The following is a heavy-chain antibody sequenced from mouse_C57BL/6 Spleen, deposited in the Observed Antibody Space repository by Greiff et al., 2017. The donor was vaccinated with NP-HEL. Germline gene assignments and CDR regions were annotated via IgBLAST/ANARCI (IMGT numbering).Heavy chain of an antibody. D-gene: IGHD2-3*01. CDR2: INPSNGGT. Sequence: QVHVKQPGTELVKPGASVELSCKASGYTFTSYWMHWVKQRPGQGLEWIGNINPSNGGTNYNEKFKSKATLTVDKSSSTAYMQLSSLTSKDSAVYYCAIIYDGYSADAMDYWGQGTSVTVSS. CDR3: AIIYDGYSADAMDY. CDR1: GYTFTSYW. V-gene: IGHV1-53*01. J-gene: IGHJ4*01.